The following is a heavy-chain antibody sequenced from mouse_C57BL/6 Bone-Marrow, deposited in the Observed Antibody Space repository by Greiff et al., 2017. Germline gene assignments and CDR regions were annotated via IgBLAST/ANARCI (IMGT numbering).Heavy chain of an antibody. D-gene: IGHD2-4*01. J-gene: IGHJ2*01. CDR3: TTERITCYFDY. CDR1: GFNIKDDY. CDR2: IDPENGDT. V-gene: IGHV14-4*01. Sequence: EVQLQQSGAELVKPGASVKLSCTASGFNIKDDYMHWVKQRPEQGLEWIGWIDPENGDTEYAAKFQGKATITADTSSNTAYLQLSSLTSDDTAVYYCTTERITCYFDYWGQGTTLTVSS.